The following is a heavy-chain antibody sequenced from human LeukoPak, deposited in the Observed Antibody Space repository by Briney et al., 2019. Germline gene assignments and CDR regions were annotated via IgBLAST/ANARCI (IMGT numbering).Heavy chain of an antibody. D-gene: IGHD6-13*01. Sequence: GESLKISCKGSGFTFSSYWIGWVRQMPGKGLEWMGIIYPGDSDTRYSPSFQGQVTISADKSISTAYLQWSSLKASDTAMYYCASTRSSSSAFDIWGQGTMVTVSS. CDR2: IYPGDSDT. CDR3: ASTRSSSSAFDI. J-gene: IGHJ3*02. CDR1: GFTFSSYW. V-gene: IGHV5-51*01.